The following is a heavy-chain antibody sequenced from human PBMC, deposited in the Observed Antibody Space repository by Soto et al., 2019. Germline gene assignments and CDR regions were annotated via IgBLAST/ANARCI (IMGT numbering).Heavy chain of an antibody. V-gene: IGHV3-30*18. CDR2: ISYDGSNK. D-gene: IGHD3-22*01. J-gene: IGHJ4*02. CDR3: AKDYYPSSGYYFFDY. CDR1: GFTFSSYG. Sequence: GGSLRLSCAASGFTFSSYGMHWVRQAPGKGLEWVAVISYDGSNKYYADSVKGRFTISRDNSKNTLYLQMNSLRAEDTAVYYCAKDYYPSSGYYFFDYWGQGTLVTVSS.